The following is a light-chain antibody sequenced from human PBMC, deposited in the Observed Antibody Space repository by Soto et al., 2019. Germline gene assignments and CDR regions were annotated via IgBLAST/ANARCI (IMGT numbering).Light chain of an antibody. CDR3: QQLNSYPRT. Sequence: DLQLTQSPSFLSAAVVDRVTITCRASQGISSYLAWYQQKPGRAPKLLIYAASTLQSRVPSRFSGSGSGTEFTLTFSSLQPEDFATYYCQQLNSYPRTFGQGTKLEIK. CDR2: AAS. J-gene: IGKJ2*01. V-gene: IGKV1-9*01. CDR1: QGISSY.